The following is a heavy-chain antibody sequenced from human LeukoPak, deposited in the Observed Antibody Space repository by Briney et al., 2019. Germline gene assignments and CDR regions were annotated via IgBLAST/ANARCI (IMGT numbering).Heavy chain of an antibody. D-gene: IGHD4-23*01. J-gene: IGHJ4*02. Sequence: GGSLRLSCAASGFTFSSYGMHWVRQAPGKGLEWVAVISYDGSNKYYADSVKGRFTISRDNSKNTLYLQMNSLRAEDTALYYCARGGSYGGYHSYWGQGTLVAVSS. V-gene: IGHV3-30*03. CDR3: ARGGSYGGYHSY. CDR2: ISYDGSNK. CDR1: GFTFSSYG.